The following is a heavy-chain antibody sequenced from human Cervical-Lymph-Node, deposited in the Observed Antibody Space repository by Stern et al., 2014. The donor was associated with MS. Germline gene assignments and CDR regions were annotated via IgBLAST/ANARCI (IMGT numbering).Heavy chain of an antibody. Sequence: VQLVESGGGVVQPGRSLRLSCAASGFVFSGFGMHWVRQAPGKGLEWVGVISYDGRSKNYGEAVKVRATISRDNAKNTLYLQVNSLRAEDTAVYYCARSSPMALRYGMDVWGRGTTVTVSS. V-gene: IGHV3-33*01. CDR2: ISYDGRSK. CDR1: GFVFSGFG. J-gene: IGHJ6*02. D-gene: IGHD3-16*01. CDR3: ARSSPMALRYGMDV.